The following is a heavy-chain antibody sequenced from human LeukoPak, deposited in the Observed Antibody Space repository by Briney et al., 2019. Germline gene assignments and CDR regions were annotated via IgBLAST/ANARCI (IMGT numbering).Heavy chain of an antibody. Sequence: NPSETLSLTCTVSGGSISSYYWSWIRQPPGKGLEWIGYIYYSGSTNYNPSLKSRVTISVDTSKNQFSLKLSSVTAADTAVYYCARDTPRYYYDSSGYRGAFDIWGQGTMVTVSS. CDR1: GGSISSYY. CDR3: ARDTPRYYYDSSGYRGAFDI. CDR2: IYYSGST. J-gene: IGHJ3*02. D-gene: IGHD3-22*01. V-gene: IGHV4-59*01.